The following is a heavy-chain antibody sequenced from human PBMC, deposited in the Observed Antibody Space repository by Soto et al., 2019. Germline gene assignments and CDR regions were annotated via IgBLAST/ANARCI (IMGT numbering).Heavy chain of an antibody. D-gene: IGHD2-2*01. V-gene: IGHV4-59*01. Sequence: PSETLSLTCTVSGGSISSYYWSWIRQPPGKGLERIGYIYYSGSTNYNPSLKSRVTISVDTSKNQFSLKLSSVTAADTAVYYCARVKGGTSGKNYGMYVWGQGTTVTVSS. CDR1: GGSISSYY. CDR2: IYYSGST. CDR3: ARVKGGTSGKNYGMYV. J-gene: IGHJ6*02.